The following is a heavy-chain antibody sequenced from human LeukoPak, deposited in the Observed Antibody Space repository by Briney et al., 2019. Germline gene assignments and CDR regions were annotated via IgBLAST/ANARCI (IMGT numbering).Heavy chain of an antibody. D-gene: IGHD3-10*01. V-gene: IGHV4-34*01. J-gene: IGHJ4*01. CDR1: GENFSGYS. CDR2: VNHSGST. Sequence: SETLSLTCTVYGENFSGYSCTWISQPPGKGLEWIAEVNHSGSTNYNPSLKSRVTISLDTSKNQFLLKLSSVTAADTAVYYCARGVYYGSGSYNWGHVTLVTVSS. CDR3: ARGVYYGSGSYN.